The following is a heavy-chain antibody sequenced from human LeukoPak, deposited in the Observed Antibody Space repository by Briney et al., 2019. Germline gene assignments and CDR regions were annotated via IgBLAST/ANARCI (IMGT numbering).Heavy chain of an antibody. D-gene: IGHD2-21*02. V-gene: IGHV4-59*08. CDR2: IYYSGST. CDR3: ARAVIGDLLLPDAFDI. Sequence: SETLSLTCTVSGGSISNYYWSWIRQPPGKGLEWIGYIYYSGSTAYNPSLKSRVTISVDTSKSQFSLKLSSVTAADTAVYYCARAVIGDLLLPDAFDIWGQGTMVTVSS. J-gene: IGHJ3*02. CDR1: GGSISNYY.